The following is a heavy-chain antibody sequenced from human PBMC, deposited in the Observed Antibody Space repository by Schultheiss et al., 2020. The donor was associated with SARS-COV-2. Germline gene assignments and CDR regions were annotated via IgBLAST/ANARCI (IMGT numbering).Heavy chain of an antibody. J-gene: IGHJ4*02. CDR1: GFTVSSNY. Sequence: GGSLRLSCAASGFTVSSNYMSWVRQAPGKGLEWVSVIYSGGSTYYADSVKGRFTISRHNSKNTLYLQMNSLRAEDTAVYYCAKDLVVVVPEEYYFDYWGQGTLVTGSS. CDR2: IYSGGST. CDR3: AKDLVVVVPEEYYFDY. D-gene: IGHD2-15*01. V-gene: IGHV3-53*01.